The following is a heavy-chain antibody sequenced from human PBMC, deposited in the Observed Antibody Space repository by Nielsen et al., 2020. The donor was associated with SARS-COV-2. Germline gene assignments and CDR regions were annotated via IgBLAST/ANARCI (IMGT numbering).Heavy chain of an antibody. Sequence: ESLKISCAASGFTFSAYAMNWVRQAPGKGLEWVSGITNAAVATYYADSVKGRFTISRDNSKDALYLEMSSLRVKETAFYYCVKSSANWYTSFDYWGPGTLVTVSS. CDR2: ITNAAVAT. CDR3: VKSSANWYTSFDY. D-gene: IGHD2-2*02. V-gene: IGHV3-23*01. CDR1: GFTFSAYA. J-gene: IGHJ4*02.